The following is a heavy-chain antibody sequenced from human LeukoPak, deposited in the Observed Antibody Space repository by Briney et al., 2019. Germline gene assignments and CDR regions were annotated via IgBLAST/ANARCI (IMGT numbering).Heavy chain of an antibody. CDR3: ARGYCSGGSCDFDY. CDR1: GYTFTSYG. CDR2: ISAYNGNT. V-gene: IGHV1-18*01. D-gene: IGHD2-15*01. J-gene: IGHJ4*02. Sequence: ASVKVSCTASGYTFTSYGISWVRQALGQGLEWMGWISAYNGNTNYAQKLQGRVTMTTDTSTSTAYMELRSLRSDDTAVYYCARGYCSGGSCDFDYWGQGTLVTVSS.